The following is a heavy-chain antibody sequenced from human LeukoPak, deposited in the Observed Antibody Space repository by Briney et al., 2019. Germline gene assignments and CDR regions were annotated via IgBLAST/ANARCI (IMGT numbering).Heavy chain of an antibody. CDR2: IYHSGST. CDR3: ARHGDYRSYYYYGMDV. D-gene: IGHD4-11*01. CDR1: GGSISSSSYY. J-gene: IGHJ6*02. Sequence: SETLSLTCTVSGGSISSSSYYWGWIRQPPGKGLEWIGSIYHSGSTYYNPSLKSRVTISVDTSKNQFSLKLSSVTAADTAVYYCARHGDYRSYYYYGMDVWGQGTTVTVSS. V-gene: IGHV4-39*01.